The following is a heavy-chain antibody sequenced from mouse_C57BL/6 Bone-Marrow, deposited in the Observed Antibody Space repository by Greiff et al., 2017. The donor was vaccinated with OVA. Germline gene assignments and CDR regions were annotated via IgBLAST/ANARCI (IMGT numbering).Heavy chain of an antibody. CDR2: ISSGSSTI. CDR3: ARRLLPHYYAMDY. CDR1: GFTFSDYG. J-gene: IGHJ4*01. Sequence: DVQLVESGGGLVKPGGSLKLSCAASGFTFSDYGMHWVRQAPEKGLEWVAYISSGSSTIYYADTVKGRFTISRDNAKNTLFLQMTSLRSEDTAMYYCARRLLPHYYAMDYWGQGTSVTVSS. D-gene: IGHD2-3*01. V-gene: IGHV5-17*01.